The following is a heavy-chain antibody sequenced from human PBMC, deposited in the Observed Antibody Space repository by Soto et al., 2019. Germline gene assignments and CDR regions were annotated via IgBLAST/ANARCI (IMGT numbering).Heavy chain of an antibody. CDR1: GGSLKSGGYY. V-gene: IGHV4-31*02. CDR2: IYYSGST. Sequence: PSETLSLTCTVSGGSLKSGGYYWSWIRQHPGRGLEWIGYIYYSGSTYYNPSLESRVTISVDTSKNQFSLKLSSVTAADTAVYYCARDGSQRPATYCXQGTLVTVSS. D-gene: IGHD3-10*01. J-gene: IGHJ1*01. CDR3: ARDGSQRPATY.